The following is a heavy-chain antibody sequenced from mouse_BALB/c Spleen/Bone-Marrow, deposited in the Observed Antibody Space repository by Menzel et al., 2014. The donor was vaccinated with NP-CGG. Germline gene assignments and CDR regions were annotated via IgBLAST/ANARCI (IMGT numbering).Heavy chain of an antibody. V-gene: IGHV1-7*01. CDR2: INPSTGYT. J-gene: IGHJ2*01. CDR3: VRSDY. Sequence: VKVVESGTELAKPGASVKMSCKASGYTFTTHWMHWVKQRPGKGLEWIGYINPSTGYTDYHQKFKDKATLTADKSSSTAYRQLISLTAGDSAVYYCVRSDYWGQGTTLTVSS. CDR1: GYTFTTHW.